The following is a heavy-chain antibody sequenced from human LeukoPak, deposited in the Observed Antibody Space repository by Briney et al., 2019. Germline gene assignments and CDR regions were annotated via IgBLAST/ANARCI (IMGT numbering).Heavy chain of an antibody. CDR2: INHSGST. D-gene: IGHD5-18*01. J-gene: IGHJ4*02. CDR3: ARGGSGYSYVLDYFDF. V-gene: IGHV4-34*01. Sequence: SETLSLTCAVYGGSLSGYYWSWIHQPPGKGLEWIGEINHSGSTNYNPSLKSRVTMSLDTSKNHVSLKLTSVTAADTAVYYCARGGSGYSYVLDYFDFWGQGTLVTVSS. CDR1: GGSLSGYY.